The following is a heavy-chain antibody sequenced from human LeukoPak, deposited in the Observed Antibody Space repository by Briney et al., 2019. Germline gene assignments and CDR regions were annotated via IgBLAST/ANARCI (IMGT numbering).Heavy chain of an antibody. CDR1: GFTVGNNY. V-gene: IGHV3-11*04. J-gene: IGHJ4*02. CDR2: INFSGSTI. D-gene: IGHD2/OR15-2a*01. CDR3: ARENPYADF. Sequence: GGSLRLSCAASGFTVGNNYMNWIRQAPGKGLEWISYINFSGSTITYADSVKGRFIISRDNAKNSLYLQLNSLRAEDTAVYYCARENPYADFWGQGTLVTVSS.